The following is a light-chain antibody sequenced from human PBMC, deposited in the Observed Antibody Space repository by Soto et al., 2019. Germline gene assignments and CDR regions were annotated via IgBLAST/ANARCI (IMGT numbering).Light chain of an antibody. J-gene: IGLJ2*01. CDR1: SSDVGGHNY. Sequence: QSVLTQPPSASGSPGQSVTISCTGTSSDVGGHNYVSWYQQHPGKAPKLMIFEVTERPSGVPDRFSGSKSGNTASLTVSGLQADDEADYYCSSYAGNNIVVFGGGTKVTVL. CDR3: SSYAGNNIVV. CDR2: EVT. V-gene: IGLV2-8*01.